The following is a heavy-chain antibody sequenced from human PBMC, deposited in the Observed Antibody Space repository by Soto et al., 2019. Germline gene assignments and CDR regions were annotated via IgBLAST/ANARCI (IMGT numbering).Heavy chain of an antibody. D-gene: IGHD1-26*01. J-gene: IGHJ5*02. Sequence: QMQLVQSGAEVTKTGSSVTVSCQALGNTFSYRYLHWVRQAPGQALEWMGWIAPFSGDVHYAQKFQERVTLTRDRSINTAYMRMSGLRAEDTAIYFCASGGAASGPFTWELPDLWGHGTLDTVSS. CDR1: GNTFSYRY. V-gene: IGHV1-45*02. CDR3: ASGGAASGPFTWELPDL. CDR2: IAPFSGDV.